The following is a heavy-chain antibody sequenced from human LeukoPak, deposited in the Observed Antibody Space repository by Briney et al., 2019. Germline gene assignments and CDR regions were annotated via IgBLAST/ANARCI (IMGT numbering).Heavy chain of an antibody. CDR3: ARGISWFDP. Sequence: SETLSLTCTVSGGSISSYYWSWIRQPPGKGLEWIGRIYNSGSTNYNPSLKSRVTMSVDTSKNQFSLKLRSVTAADTAVYYCARGISWFDPWGQGTLVTVSS. CDR2: IYNSGST. D-gene: IGHD1-20*01. CDR1: GGSISSYY. J-gene: IGHJ5*02. V-gene: IGHV4-4*07.